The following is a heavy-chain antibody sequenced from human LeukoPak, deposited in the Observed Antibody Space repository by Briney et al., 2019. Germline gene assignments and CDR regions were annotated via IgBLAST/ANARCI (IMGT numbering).Heavy chain of an antibody. CDR3: AKDDDVNGWYTLYFDC. CDR2: IRYDGSSK. Sequence: PGGSLRLSCAASGFTFSNYGMHWVRQAPGKGLEWVAFIRYDGSSKFYADSVKGRFTISRDNSKNTLYLQMNSLRPEDTAVYYCAKDDDVNGWYTLYFDCWGQGTLVTVSS. CDR1: GFTFSNYG. D-gene: IGHD6-19*01. V-gene: IGHV3-30*02. J-gene: IGHJ4*02.